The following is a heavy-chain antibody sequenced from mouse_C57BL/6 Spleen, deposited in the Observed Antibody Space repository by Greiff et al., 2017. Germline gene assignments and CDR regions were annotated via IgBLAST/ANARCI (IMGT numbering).Heavy chain of an antibody. CDR3: ASLYYGNYHY. V-gene: IGHV3-6*01. CDR1: GYSITSGYY. CDR2: ISYDGSN. J-gene: IGHJ2*01. D-gene: IGHD2-1*01. Sequence: EVKLQESGPGLVQPSQSLSLTCSVTGYSITSGYYWNWIRQFPGNKLEWMGYISYDGSNNYNPSLKNRISITRDTSKNQFFLKLNSVTTEDTATYYCASLYYGNYHYWGQGTTLTVSS.